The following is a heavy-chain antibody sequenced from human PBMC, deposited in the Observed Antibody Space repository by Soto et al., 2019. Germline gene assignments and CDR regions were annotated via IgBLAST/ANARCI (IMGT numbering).Heavy chain of an antibody. J-gene: IGHJ4*02. CDR3: ARDRGSDDPIDY. CDR2: IRHDGMNK. V-gene: IGHV3-33*01. D-gene: IGHD3-10*01. Sequence: QVQLVESGGGVVQPERSLTLSCAASGFTFSSYGMHWVRQAPGKGLEWVAVIRHDGMNKYYADSVRGRFTISRDNSKNTLYLQMNSLRAEDTAVYYCARDRGSDDPIDYWGQGTLVTVSS. CDR1: GFTFSSYG.